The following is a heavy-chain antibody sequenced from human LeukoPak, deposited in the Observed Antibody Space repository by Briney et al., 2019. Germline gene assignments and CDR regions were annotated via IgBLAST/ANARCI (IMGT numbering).Heavy chain of an antibody. CDR2: INPNSGGT. CDR1: GYTFTGYY. J-gene: IGHJ5*02. V-gene: IGHV1-2*02. Sequence: ASVKVSCKASGYTFTGYYMHWVRQAPGQGLEWMGWINPNSGGTNYAQKFQGRVTMTRDTSISTAYMELSRLRSDDTAVYYCARPLSGWANNWLDPWGQGTLVTVSS. D-gene: IGHD6-19*01. CDR3: ARPLSGWANNWLDP.